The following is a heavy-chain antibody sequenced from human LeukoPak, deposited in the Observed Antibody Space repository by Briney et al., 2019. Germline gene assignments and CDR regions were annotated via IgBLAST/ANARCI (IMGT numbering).Heavy chain of an antibody. Sequence: PGGSLRLSCAASGFTVSSNYMSWVRQSPGKGLEWIASIYSSGNTQYNPSLQSRVSVSVDTSKNQVSVRLSSLTAADTGVYYCARHLSGTAMAHYFDHWGQGTVVSVSS. J-gene: IGHJ4*02. CDR2: IYSSGNT. CDR1: GFTVSSNY. D-gene: IGHD5-18*01. V-gene: IGHV4-39*01. CDR3: ARHLSGTAMAHYFDH.